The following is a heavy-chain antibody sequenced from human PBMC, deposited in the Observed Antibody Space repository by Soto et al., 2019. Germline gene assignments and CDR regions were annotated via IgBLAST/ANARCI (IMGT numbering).Heavy chain of an antibody. Sequence: SVKVSCKASGGTFSSYAISWVRQAPGQGLQGMGGIIPIFGTANYAQKFQGIVTITADKSTSTAYMELSTLRSEDTAVSHCASEAGIGAAPRYYGMDVWGQGTTVTVSS. CDR2: IIPIFGTA. D-gene: IGHD6-13*01. CDR1: GGTFSSYA. CDR3: ASEAGIGAAPRYYGMDV. V-gene: IGHV1-69*06. J-gene: IGHJ6*02.